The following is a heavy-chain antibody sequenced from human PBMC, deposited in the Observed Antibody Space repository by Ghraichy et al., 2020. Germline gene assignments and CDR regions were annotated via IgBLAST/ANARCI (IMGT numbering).Heavy chain of an antibody. CDR2: IFSSGTT. J-gene: IGHJ3*01. Sequence: SETLSLTCTVSGGSISSYYWSWIRQPPGKGLEWIGYIFSSGTTNYNPSLKSRVTISLDTSKNQFSLKLSSVTAADTAVYYCARDCSGGTCYSQAFDVWGQGTMVTVSS. CDR3: ARDCSGGTCYSQAFDV. V-gene: IGHV4-59*01. D-gene: IGHD2-15*01. CDR1: GGSISSYY.